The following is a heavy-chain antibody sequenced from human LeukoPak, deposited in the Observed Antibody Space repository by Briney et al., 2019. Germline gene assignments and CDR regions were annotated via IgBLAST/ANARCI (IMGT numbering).Heavy chain of an antibody. CDR3: ARVGEPEKPWNPSFDAFDI. Sequence: SETLSLTCTVSGGSISSSSYYWGWIRQPPGKGLEWIGSIYYSGSTYYNPSLKSRVTISVDTSKNQFSLKLSSVTAADTAVYYCARVGEPEKPWNPSFDAFDIWGQGTMVTVSS. V-gene: IGHV4-39*07. CDR1: GGSISSSSYY. J-gene: IGHJ3*02. D-gene: IGHD1-1*01. CDR2: IYYSGST.